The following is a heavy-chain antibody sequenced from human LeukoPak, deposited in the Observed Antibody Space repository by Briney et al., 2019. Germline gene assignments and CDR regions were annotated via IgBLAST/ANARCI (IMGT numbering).Heavy chain of an antibody. Sequence: GESLKISCKGSGYSFSNYWIGWVRQMPGKGLEWMGIIYPGDSDTRNSPSFQGQVTISADKSITTAYLKWSSLKASDTAIYYCARLNSGWYGYGMDVWGQGTTVTVSS. D-gene: IGHD6-19*01. CDR2: IYPGDSDT. CDR1: GYSFSNYW. J-gene: IGHJ6*02. V-gene: IGHV5-51*01. CDR3: ARLNSGWYGYGMDV.